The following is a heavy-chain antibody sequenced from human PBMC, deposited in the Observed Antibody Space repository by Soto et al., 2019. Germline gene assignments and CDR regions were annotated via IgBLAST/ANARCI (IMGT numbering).Heavy chain of an antibody. CDR1: GYIFTDFG. CDR2: ISAYNGNR. D-gene: IGHD1-1*01. CDR3: ARGHDILPGWKFAF. V-gene: IGHV1-18*01. J-gene: IGHJ4*02. Sequence: ASVKVSCKASGYIFTDFGVNWVLQAPGQGLEWLGWISAYNGNRVYAQSFQGRLTVTTDTTRDTSYLELTNLRSDDTAIYYCARGHDILPGWKFAFWAQETLVTVSS.